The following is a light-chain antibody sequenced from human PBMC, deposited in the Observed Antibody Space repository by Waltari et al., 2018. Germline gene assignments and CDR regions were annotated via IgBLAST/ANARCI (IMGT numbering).Light chain of an antibody. CDR2: GAS. CDR3: QQYVRSPYT. Sequence: EIVLTQSPGTLSLSPGERGTLSCRASQSVANNYLACYQQRPGQAPRLLIYGASTRATGIPDRFTGSGSGTDFTLTLSRLEPADFAVYFCQQYVRSPYTFGQGTKLEIK. V-gene: IGKV3-20*01. CDR1: QSVANNY. J-gene: IGKJ2*01.